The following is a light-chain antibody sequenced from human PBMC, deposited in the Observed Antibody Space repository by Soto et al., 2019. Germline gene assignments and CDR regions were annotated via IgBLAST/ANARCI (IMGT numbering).Light chain of an antibody. V-gene: IGLV2-14*01. Sequence: QSVLTQPASVSGSPGQSITISCTGTSSDVGGYNYVSWYQHNPGKVPKLMIYEVSNRPSGVVNRFSGSKSGNTASLTISGLQAEDEADYYCSSFTSSSTQVFGTGTKVTVL. CDR3: SSFTSSSTQV. J-gene: IGLJ1*01. CDR1: SSDVGGYNY. CDR2: EVS.